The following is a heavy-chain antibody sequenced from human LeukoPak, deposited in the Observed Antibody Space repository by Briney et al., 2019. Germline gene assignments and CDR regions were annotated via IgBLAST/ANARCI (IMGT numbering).Heavy chain of an antibody. D-gene: IGHD2-21*02. J-gene: IGHJ4*02. CDR2: IRQDGSEK. V-gene: IGHV3-7*01. CDR3: APNGCGGDCYR. Sequence: PGGSLRLSCAASGFTFSSYWMSWVRQAPGKGLEWVANIRQDGSEKYYVDSVKGRFTISRDNAKNSLYLQMNSLRAEDTAVYYCAPNGCGGDCYRWGQGTLVTVSS. CDR1: GFTFSSYW.